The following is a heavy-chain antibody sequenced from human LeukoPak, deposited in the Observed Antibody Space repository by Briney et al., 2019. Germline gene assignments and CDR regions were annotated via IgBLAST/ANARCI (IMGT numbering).Heavy chain of an antibody. J-gene: IGHJ4*02. CDR3: ARGDYYDSSRYFDY. Sequence: SETLSLTCTVSGGSISSYYWSWIRQPPGKGLEWIGYIYYSGSTNYNPSLKSRVTISVDTSKNQFSLKLSSVTAADTAVYYCARGDYYDSSRYFDYWGQGTLVTVSS. CDR1: GGSISSYY. D-gene: IGHD3-22*01. CDR2: IYYSGST. V-gene: IGHV4-59*01.